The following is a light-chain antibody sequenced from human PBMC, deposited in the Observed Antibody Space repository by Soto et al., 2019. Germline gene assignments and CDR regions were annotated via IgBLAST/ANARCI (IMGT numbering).Light chain of an antibody. V-gene: IGKV3-11*01. CDR3: QQRTNWPHT. CDR2: DAS. CDR1: QSVERY. J-gene: IGKJ2*01. Sequence: DIVLTQSPATLSLSPGDRATLSCRASQSVERYLAWYQQKPGQAPRLLIYDASNRAAGIPARFSGSGSGTDFTLTISSLEPEDFAVYYCQQRTNWPHTFGQGTKLEIK.